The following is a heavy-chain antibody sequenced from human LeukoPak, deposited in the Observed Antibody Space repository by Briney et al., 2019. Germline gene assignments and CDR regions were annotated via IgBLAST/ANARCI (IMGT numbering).Heavy chain of an antibody. CDR3: ASRYCTGVNCFAASYMCMDV. Sequence: QPGGSLRLSCAASGLPFSRYWMTWFRQAPGKGLEWVANIKQDGSEKYYVDSVKGRFTISRDNADRSLYLQMTSLRVEDTAVYFCASRYCTGVNCFAASYMCMDVWGKGTTVTVSS. V-gene: IGHV3-7*01. J-gene: IGHJ6*03. CDR2: IKQDGSEK. D-gene: IGHD2-8*02. CDR1: GLPFSRYW.